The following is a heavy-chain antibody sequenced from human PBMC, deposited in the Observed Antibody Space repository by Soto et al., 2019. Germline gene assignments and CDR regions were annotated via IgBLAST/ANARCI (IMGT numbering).Heavy chain of an antibody. CDR1: GFTFSNYN. V-gene: IGHV3-48*01. Sequence: PGGSLRLSCAASGFTFSNYNMNWVRQAPGKGLEWVSSISSSSSTIYYADSVKGRFTISRDNAKNSLYLQMDSLRAEDTAVYYCARGVAGTPKPFHWFDPWGQGTLVTVSS. CDR2: ISSSSSTI. CDR3: ARGVAGTPKPFHWFDP. D-gene: IGHD6-19*01. J-gene: IGHJ5*02.